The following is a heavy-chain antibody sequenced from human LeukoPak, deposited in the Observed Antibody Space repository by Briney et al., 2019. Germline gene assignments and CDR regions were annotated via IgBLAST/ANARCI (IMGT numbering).Heavy chain of an antibody. CDR1: GFTFSSYW. D-gene: IGHD5-24*01. CDR2: ISSSTMTI. J-gene: IGHJ4*02. Sequence: GGSLRLSCAASGFTFSSYWMSWIRQAPGKGLEWISYISSSTMTIHYADSVKGRFTISRDNAKNSLLLQMNSLRAEDSAVYYCARVGDDYNEYVDYWGQGTLVTVSS. V-gene: IGHV3-48*04. CDR3: ARVGDDYNEYVDY.